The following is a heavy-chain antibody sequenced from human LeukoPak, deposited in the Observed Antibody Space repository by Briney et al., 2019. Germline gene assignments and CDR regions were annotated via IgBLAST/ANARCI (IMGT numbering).Heavy chain of an antibody. D-gene: IGHD6-25*01. J-gene: IGHJ6*03. V-gene: IGHV3-23*01. CDR1: GFTFSSFA. CDR2: ISGSGGAT. Sequence: GGSLRLSCAASGFTFSSFAMSWVRQAPGRGLDWVSAISGSGGATYYADSVKGRFTISRDNSKNTLYLQMNSLRAEDTAVYYCAKVSRGIVAAMDVWGKGTTVTVSS. CDR3: AKVSRGIVAAMDV.